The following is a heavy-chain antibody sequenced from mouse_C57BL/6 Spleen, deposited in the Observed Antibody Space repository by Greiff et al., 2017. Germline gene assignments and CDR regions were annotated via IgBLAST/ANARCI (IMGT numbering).Heavy chain of an antibody. V-gene: IGHV5-6*02. Sequence: EVMLVESGGDLVKPGGSLKLSCAASGFTFSSYGMSWVRQTPDKRLEWVATISSGGSYTYYPDSVKVRFTISRDNAKNTLYLQMSSLKSEDTAMYYCARQRDYGSSYGDWYFDVWGTGTTVTVSS. CDR1: GFTFSSYG. J-gene: IGHJ1*03. CDR2: ISSGGSYT. CDR3: ARQRDYGSSYGDWYFDV. D-gene: IGHD1-1*01.